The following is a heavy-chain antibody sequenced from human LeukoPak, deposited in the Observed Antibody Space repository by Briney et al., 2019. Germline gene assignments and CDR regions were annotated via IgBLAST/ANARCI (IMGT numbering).Heavy chain of an antibody. V-gene: IGHV3-7*01. CDR2: IKQDGSEK. J-gene: IGHJ4*02. Sequence: GGSLRLSCAASGFTFSSYWMSWVRQAPGKGLEWVANIKQDGSEKYYVYSVKGRFTISRDNAKNSLYLQMNSLRAEDTAVYYCAREQEGSSWDFDYWGQGTLVTVSS. CDR1: GFTFSSYW. D-gene: IGHD6-13*01. CDR3: AREQEGSSWDFDY.